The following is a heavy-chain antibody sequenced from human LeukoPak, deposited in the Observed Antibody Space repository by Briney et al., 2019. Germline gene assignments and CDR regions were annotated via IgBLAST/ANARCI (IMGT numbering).Heavy chain of an antibody. V-gene: IGHV1-69*04. Sequence: SVKVSCKASGGTFSSYAISWVRQAPGQGLEWMGRIIPILGIANYAQKFQGRVTITADKSTSTAYMELSSLRSDDTAVYYCASSSSGWYGMDVWGQGTTVTVSS. CDR1: GGTFSSYA. J-gene: IGHJ6*01. CDR3: ASSSSGWYGMDV. D-gene: IGHD6-19*01. CDR2: IIPILGIA.